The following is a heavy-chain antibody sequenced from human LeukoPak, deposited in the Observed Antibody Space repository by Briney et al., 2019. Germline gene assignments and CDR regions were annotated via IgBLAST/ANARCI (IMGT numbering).Heavy chain of an antibody. Sequence: YPSETLSLTCGVSGYSISSGYYWGWIRQPPGKGLEWIGSIYHSGSTYYNPSLKSRVTISVDTSKNQFSLKLSSVTAADTAVYYCARDGPTYYYDNSGHYYDYWGQGTLVTVSS. J-gene: IGHJ4*02. CDR2: IYHSGST. D-gene: IGHD3-22*01. CDR1: GYSISSGYY. CDR3: ARDGPTYYYDNSGHYYDY. V-gene: IGHV4-38-2*02.